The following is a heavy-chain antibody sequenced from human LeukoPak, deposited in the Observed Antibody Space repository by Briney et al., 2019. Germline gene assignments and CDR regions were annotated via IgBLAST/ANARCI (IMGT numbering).Heavy chain of an antibody. Sequence: ASVKVSCKASGYTFTGYFMHWVRQAPGQGLEWMGWINPNSGDTNYAQKFQGRVTMTRDTSISTAYMELSRLRSDDTAVYYCASGPGDSSGFDYWGQGTLVTVSS. CDR3: ASGPGDSSGFDY. D-gene: IGHD3-22*01. CDR1: GYTFTGYF. CDR2: INPNSGDT. V-gene: IGHV1-2*02. J-gene: IGHJ4*02.